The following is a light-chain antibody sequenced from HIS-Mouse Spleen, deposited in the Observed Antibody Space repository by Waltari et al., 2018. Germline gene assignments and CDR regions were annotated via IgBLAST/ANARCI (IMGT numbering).Light chain of an antibody. V-gene: IGLV2-23*01. Sequence: QSALTQPASVSGSPGQSITISCTGTSSDFGSYNLVSWYQQHPGQAPQLMIYKGSKRSSGVASRFAGSKSGNTAFLTSSGLQAEDEADYYCCSYAGSSTWVFGGGTKLTVL. CDR3: CSYAGSSTWV. J-gene: IGLJ3*02. CDR2: KGS. CDR1: SSDFGSYNL.